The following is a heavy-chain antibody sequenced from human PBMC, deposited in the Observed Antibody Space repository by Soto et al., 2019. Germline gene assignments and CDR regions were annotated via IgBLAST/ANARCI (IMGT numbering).Heavy chain of an antibody. D-gene: IGHD3-9*01. CDR3: AREPLDFDILTGYYNEDYYYGMDV. Sequence: KASCQGAGGTFSSHTIRCLRQDTGQGLEWMGRIIPILGIANYAQKFQGRVTITADKSTSTAYMELSSLRSEDTAVYYCAREPLDFDILTGYYNEDYYYGMDVWGQGTTVTVSS. V-gene: IGHV1-69*04. J-gene: IGHJ6*02. CDR2: IIPILGIA. CDR1: GGTFSSHT.